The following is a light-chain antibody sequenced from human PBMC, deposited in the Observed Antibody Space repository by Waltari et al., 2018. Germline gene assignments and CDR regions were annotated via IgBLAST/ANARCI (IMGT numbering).Light chain of an antibody. V-gene: IGKV3-11*01. CDR3: QQGSILPLT. J-gene: IGKJ4*01. CDR1: ESVSNY. CDR2: DTS. Sequence: EVVLTQSPVTLSLAAGERATLPFRASESVSNYLAWYQQKPGQSPRLLNFDTSKRATGIPARFSGSGYGTDFTLTINNLEAEDFALYYCQQGSILPLTFGGGTKVEI.